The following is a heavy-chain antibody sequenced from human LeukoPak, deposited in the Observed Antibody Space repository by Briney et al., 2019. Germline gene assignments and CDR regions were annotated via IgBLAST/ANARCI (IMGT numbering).Heavy chain of an antibody. CDR3: ARGGYYYYGMDV. CDR2: IYYSGSS. CDR1: GGSISSGFY. D-gene: IGHD2-15*01. J-gene: IGHJ6*02. Sequence: PSQTLSLTCTVSGGSISSGFYWSWIRQPPGKGLEWIGYIYYSGSSYYNPSLKGRVIISVDTSKNQFSLNLKSVTAADTAVYYCARGGYYYYGMDVWGQGTTVTVSS. V-gene: IGHV4-31*02.